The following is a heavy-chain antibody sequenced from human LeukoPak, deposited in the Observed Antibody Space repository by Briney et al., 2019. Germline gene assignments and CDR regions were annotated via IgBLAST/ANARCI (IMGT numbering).Heavy chain of an antibody. V-gene: IGHV1-69*13. Sequence: SVKVSCKASGGTFSSYAISWVRQAPGQGLEWMGGIIPIFGTANYAQKFQGRVTITADESTSTAYMELSSLRSEDTAVYYCARLEDIVVVPAAPGYYYGMDVWGQGTTVTVSS. J-gene: IGHJ6*02. CDR1: GGTFSSYA. CDR2: IIPIFGTA. CDR3: ARLEDIVVVPAAPGYYYGMDV. D-gene: IGHD2-2*01.